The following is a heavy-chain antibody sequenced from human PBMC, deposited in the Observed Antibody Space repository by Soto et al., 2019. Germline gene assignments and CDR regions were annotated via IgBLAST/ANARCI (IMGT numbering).Heavy chain of an antibody. Sequence: QVQLVQSGAEVKKPGASVKVSCKASGYTFTSYDINWVRQATGQGLEWMGWMNPNSGNTVHAQKYQDRVTMARNNSISTAYMELSSLRSENTAVYYCARERSYGLDYWGQGTLVTVSS. J-gene: IGHJ4*02. CDR1: GYTFTSYD. CDR2: MNPNSGNT. D-gene: IGHD5-18*01. CDR3: ARERSYGLDY. V-gene: IGHV1-8*01.